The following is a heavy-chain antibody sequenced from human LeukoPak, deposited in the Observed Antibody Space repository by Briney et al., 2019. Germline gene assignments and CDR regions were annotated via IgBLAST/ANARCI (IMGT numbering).Heavy chain of an antibody. Sequence: SETLSLTCTVSGASISSAPYYWAWIRQHPGGGLEGIGHIYGTWNTYYSPSLKSRLTISIDTSGSQFSLELRSVTAADTAVYYCASQKMTTREFDSWGQGTRVTVSS. D-gene: IGHD5-24*01. CDR1: GASISSAPYY. J-gene: IGHJ4*02. CDR3: ASQKMTTREFDS. V-gene: IGHV4-31*03. CDR2: IYGTWNT.